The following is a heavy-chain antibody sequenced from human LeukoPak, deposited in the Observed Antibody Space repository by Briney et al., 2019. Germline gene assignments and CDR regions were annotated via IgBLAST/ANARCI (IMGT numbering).Heavy chain of an antibody. Sequence: SETLSLTCAVSGYSISSGYYWGWIRPPPGKGLEWIGIIYHSGSTYYNPSLKSRVTISVDTSKNQFSLKLSSVTAADTAVYYCARQSRYVGATTSVYWGQGTLVTVSS. J-gene: IGHJ4*02. CDR3: ARQSRYVGATTSVY. D-gene: IGHD1-26*01. V-gene: IGHV4-38-2*01. CDR1: GYSISSGYY. CDR2: IYHSGST.